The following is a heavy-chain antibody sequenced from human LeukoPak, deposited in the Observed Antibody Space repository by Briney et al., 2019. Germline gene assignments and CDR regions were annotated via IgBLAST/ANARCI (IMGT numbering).Heavy chain of an antibody. J-gene: IGHJ6*02. V-gene: IGHV4-39*07. D-gene: IGHD5-12*01. CDR1: GGSISSSSYY. Sequence: SETLSLTCTVSGGSISSSSYYWGWIRQPPGKGLEWIGSIYYSGSTYYNPSLKSRVTISVDTSENQFSLKLSSVTAADTAVYYCARIYSGYDFRGGYYYYGMDVWGQGTTVTVSS. CDR3: ARIYSGYDFRGGYYYYGMDV. CDR2: IYYSGST.